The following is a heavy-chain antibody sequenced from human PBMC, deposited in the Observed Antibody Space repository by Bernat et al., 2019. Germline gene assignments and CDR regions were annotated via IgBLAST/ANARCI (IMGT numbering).Heavy chain of an antibody. D-gene: IGHD6-13*01. J-gene: IGHJ4*02. V-gene: IGHV3-21*05. CDR2: ISSSSSYI. CDR3: AKDLIAAAGGDY. CDR1: GFTFSSYS. Sequence: EVQLVESGGGLVKPGGSLRLSCAASGFTFSSYSMNWVRQAPGKGLEWVSYISSSSSYIYYADSVKGRFTISRDNSKNTLYLQMNSLRAEDTAVYYCAKDLIAAAGGDYWGQGTLVTVSS.